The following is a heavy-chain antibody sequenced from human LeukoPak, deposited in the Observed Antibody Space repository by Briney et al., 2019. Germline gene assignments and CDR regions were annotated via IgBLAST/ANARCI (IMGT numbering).Heavy chain of an antibody. Sequence: PVGSLRLSRAAPLFTLTRYWIHWGRQGPRGGVLWGSRIHGDGRTTTYAHSVKGRFTISRDNAKNTLYLQMNTLRAEDTAVYYCARDNGENYHTAFDYWGQGTLVTVSS. CDR2: IHGDGRTT. J-gene: IGHJ4*02. CDR3: ARDNGENYHTAFDY. CDR1: LFTLTRYW. D-gene: IGHD2-8*01. V-gene: IGHV3-74*01.